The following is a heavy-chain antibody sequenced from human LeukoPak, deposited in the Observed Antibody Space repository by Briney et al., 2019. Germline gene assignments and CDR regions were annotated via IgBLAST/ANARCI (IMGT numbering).Heavy chain of an antibody. J-gene: IGHJ5*02. CDR3: ARDYLWFGELSS. V-gene: IGHV3-20*04. CDR2: IKWNGGST. CDR1: GFTFDDYG. Sequence: RPGGSLRLSWAASGFTFDDYGMSCVRHDAGKGLEWVSGIKWNGGSTAYAESVKGRFTISRDNAKNSLYLQMNSLRAEDTALYYCARDYLWFGELSSWGQGTLVTVSS. D-gene: IGHD3-10*01.